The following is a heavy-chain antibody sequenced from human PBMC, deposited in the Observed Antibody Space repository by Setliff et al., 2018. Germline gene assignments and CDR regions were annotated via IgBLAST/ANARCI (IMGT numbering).Heavy chain of an antibody. V-gene: IGHV3-74*03. J-gene: IGHJ6*02. Sequence: GGSLRLSCAASGSTFSSYWMHWVRQDPGKGLVWVSRVNDDGSSAMYADSVKGRFTMSRDNAKNTLYLQMNSLRAEDTAVYYCARAYYGTVNGYSSYYGLDVWGQGTTVTVSS. CDR1: GSTFSSYW. CDR2: VNDDGSSA. D-gene: IGHD3-9*01. CDR3: ARAYYGTVNGYSSYYGLDV.